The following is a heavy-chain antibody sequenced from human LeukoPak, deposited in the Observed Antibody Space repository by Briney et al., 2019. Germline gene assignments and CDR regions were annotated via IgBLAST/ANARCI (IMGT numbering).Heavy chain of an antibody. CDR1: GVSTSDSY. D-gene: IGHD3-10*01. CDR3: AGHRFASPLDS. V-gene: IGHV4-59*08. CDR2: IFHTGDS. J-gene: IGHJ4*02. Sequence: SETLSLTCTVSGVSTSDSYRSWIRQPPGKGLEWIGYIFHTGDSHHNPSFRSRVSISLDTSKDQISLRLTSATAADTAVYYCAGHRFASPLDSWGQGTLVTVSS.